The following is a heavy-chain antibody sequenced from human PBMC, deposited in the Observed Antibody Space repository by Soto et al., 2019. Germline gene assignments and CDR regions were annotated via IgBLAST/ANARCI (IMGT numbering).Heavy chain of an antibody. J-gene: IGHJ6*04. V-gene: IGHV3-33*08. CDR2: IWYDGSNK. CDR3: ARVGEIFGVVIMGVMHV. CDR1: GLSLSSYS. D-gene: IGHD3-3*01. Sequence: GSLWVSCAASGLSLSSYSMGWVRQAPGEGLEWVAVIWYDGSNKYYADSVKGRFTISRDNSKNTLYLQMNSLRASDTAVYYCARVGEIFGVVIMGVMHVWGEVTTVTVSS.